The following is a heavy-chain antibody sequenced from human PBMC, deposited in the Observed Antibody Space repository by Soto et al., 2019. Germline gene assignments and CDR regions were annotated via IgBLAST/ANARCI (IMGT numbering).Heavy chain of an antibody. Sequence: SETLSLTCTVSGGSISSYYWSWIRQPPGKGLEWIGYIYYSGSTNYNPSLKSRVTISVDTSKNQFSLKLSSVTAAGTAVYYCARNIVVVVAGDAFDIWGQGTMVTVSS. CDR2: IYYSGST. D-gene: IGHD2-15*01. V-gene: IGHV4-59*01. CDR1: GGSISSYY. CDR3: ARNIVVVVAGDAFDI. J-gene: IGHJ3*02.